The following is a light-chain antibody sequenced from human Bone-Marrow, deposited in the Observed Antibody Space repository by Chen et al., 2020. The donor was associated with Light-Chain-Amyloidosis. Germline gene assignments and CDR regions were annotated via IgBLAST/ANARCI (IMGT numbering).Light chain of an antibody. J-gene: IGLJ2*01. CDR1: SSDVGSYNY. V-gene: IGLV2-14*03. Sequence: QSALTQPASVSGSPGQWITLSCTGTSSDVGSYNYGSWYQKHPDNAPKLLIYDVSYRPSGVSNRFSASKSGNTASLTISGLQAEDEADYYCASFTISSTLIFGGGTKLTVL. CDR2: DVS. CDR3: ASFTISSTLI.